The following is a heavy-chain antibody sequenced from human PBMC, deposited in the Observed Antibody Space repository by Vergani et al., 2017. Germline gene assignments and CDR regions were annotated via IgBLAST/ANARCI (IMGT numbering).Heavy chain of an antibody. CDR2: INSDGSST. V-gene: IGHV3-74*01. CDR1: GFTFSSYW. CDR3: ARGQLVLPYYYYKDV. J-gene: IGHJ6*03. D-gene: IGHD6-6*01. Sequence: EVQLVESGGGLVQPGGSLRLSCAASGFTFSSYWMHWVRQAPGKGLVWVSRINSDGSSTSYADSVKGRFTISRDNAKNTLYLQMNSLRAEDTAVYYCARGQLVLPYYYYKDVWGKGTTVTVSS.